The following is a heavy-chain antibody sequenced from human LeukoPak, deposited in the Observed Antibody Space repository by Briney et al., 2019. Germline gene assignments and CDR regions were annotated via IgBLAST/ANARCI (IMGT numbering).Heavy chain of an antibody. CDR2: IYYSGST. J-gene: IGHJ1*01. Sequence: SETRSLTCTGSGGSISSSSYNGGWIRQPPGKGLEWIGSIYYSGSTYYNPSLKSRVTISVDTSKNQFSLKLSSVTAADTAVYYCARPSTKYSSSSGYFQHWGQGTLVTVSS. D-gene: IGHD6-6*01. CDR1: GGSISSSSYN. CDR3: ARPSTKYSSSSGYFQH. V-gene: IGHV4-39*01.